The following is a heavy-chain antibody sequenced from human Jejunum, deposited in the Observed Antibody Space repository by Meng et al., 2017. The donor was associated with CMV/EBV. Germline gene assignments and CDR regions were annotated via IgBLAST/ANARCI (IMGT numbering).Heavy chain of an antibody. Sequence: GFTFDDYAIHWVRQRPGKGLEWVSAISWGGGSVVYADSVKGRFTTSRDNARKSVHLQLNSLRGEDTAVYYCAKDSGRYDFYAMAVWGQGTTVTVSS. CDR1: GFTFDDYA. J-gene: IGHJ6*02. D-gene: IGHD1-20*01. CDR3: AKDSGRYDFYAMAV. CDR2: ISWGGGSV. V-gene: IGHV3-9*01.